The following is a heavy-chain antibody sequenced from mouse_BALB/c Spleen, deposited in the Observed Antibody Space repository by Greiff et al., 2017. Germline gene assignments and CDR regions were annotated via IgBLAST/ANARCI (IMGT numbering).Heavy chain of an antibody. D-gene: IGHD2-3*01. Sequence: VQLKESGPGLVAPSLSLSITCTVSGFSLTSYGVHWVRQPPGKGLEWLGVIWAGGSTNYNSALMSRLSISKDNSKSQVFLKMYSLQTDDTAMYYCARGDGYPYYAMDYWGQGTSVTVSS. J-gene: IGHJ4*01. CDR3: ARGDGYPYYAMDY. CDR2: IWAGGST. V-gene: IGHV2-9*02. CDR1: GFSLTSYG.